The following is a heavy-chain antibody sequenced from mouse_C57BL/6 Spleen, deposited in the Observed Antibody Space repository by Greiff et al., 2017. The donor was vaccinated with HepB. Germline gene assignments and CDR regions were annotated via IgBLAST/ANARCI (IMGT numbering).Heavy chain of an antibody. V-gene: IGHV1-82*01. Sequence: VQLQQSGPELVKPGASVKISCKASGYALSSSWMNWVKQRPGKGLEWIGRIYPGDGDTNYNGKFKGKATLTADKSSSTAYMQLSSLTSEDSAVYFCARYLNWYFDVWGTGTTVTVSS. CDR3: ARYLNWYFDV. J-gene: IGHJ1*03. CDR2: IYPGDGDT. CDR1: GYALSSSW.